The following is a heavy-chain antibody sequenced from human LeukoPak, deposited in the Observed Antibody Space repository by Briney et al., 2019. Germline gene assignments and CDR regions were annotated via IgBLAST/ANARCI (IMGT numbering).Heavy chain of an antibody. CDR2: IYHSGST. CDR1: GGSISSGGYY. D-gene: IGHD2-2*01. V-gene: IGHV4-30-2*01. CDR3: ARDLRPRGPLVPAAIESAGDY. Sequence: KPSQTLSLTCTVSGGSISSGGYYWSWIRQPPGKGLEWIGYIYHSGSTYYNPSLKSRVTISVDRSKNQFSLKLSSVTAADTAVYYCARDLRPRGPLVPAAIESAGDYWGQGTLVTVSS. J-gene: IGHJ4*02.